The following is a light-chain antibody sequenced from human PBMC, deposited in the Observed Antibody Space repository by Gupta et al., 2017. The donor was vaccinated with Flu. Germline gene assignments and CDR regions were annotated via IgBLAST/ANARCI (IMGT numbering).Light chain of an antibody. CDR3: QQCDEWPPGIT. CDR1: QSVNRN. Sequence: EKVMTQSPATLSVSPGERVTLSCRASQSVNRNLAWYQQKPGQAPRLLIYDATTRATGITARFSGSGSGTEFTLTINSLQSEDFAVYYCQQCDEWPPGITFGHGTKLDIK. J-gene: IGKJ3*01. V-gene: IGKV3-15*01. CDR2: DAT.